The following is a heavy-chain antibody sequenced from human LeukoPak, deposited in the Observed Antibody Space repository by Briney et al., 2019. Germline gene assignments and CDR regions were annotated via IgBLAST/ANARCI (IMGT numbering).Heavy chain of an antibody. CDR2: INPNSGGI. V-gene: IGHV1-2*02. D-gene: IGHD1-26*01. CDR1: GYTFTGYY. CDR3: ATDSGSYPFGY. Sequence: GASVKVSCKASGYTFTGYYMHWVRQAPGQGLEWMGWINPNSGGINYAQKFQGRVTMTRDTSISTAYMELSRLRSDDTAVYYCATDSGSYPFGYWGQGTLVTVSS. J-gene: IGHJ4*02.